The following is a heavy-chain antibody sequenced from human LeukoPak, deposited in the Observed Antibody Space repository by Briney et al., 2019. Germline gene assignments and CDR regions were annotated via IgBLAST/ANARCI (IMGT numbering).Heavy chain of an antibody. V-gene: IGHV5-51*01. D-gene: IGHD4-17*01. J-gene: IGHJ4*02. Sequence: GESLKISCQGSGYSITSYWIAWVRQMPGKGLEWIGIIYPGDSDTRYSPSFQGQVTISVAKSISTAYLQWSSLKASDTAMYYCARHFRSNGDFGPPDYWGQGTLVTVSS. CDR1: GYSITSYW. CDR3: ARHFRSNGDFGPPDY. CDR2: IYPGDSDT.